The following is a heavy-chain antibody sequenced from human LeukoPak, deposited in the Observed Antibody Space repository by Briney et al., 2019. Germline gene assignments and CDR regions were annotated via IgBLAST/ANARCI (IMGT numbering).Heavy chain of an antibody. D-gene: IGHD6-13*01. Sequence: ASVKVSCKASGYTFTDYHIHWVRQAPGQGLEWMGWISTYSGNTNYAQKLQGRVTMTTDTSTSTAYMELRSLRSDDTAVYYCARDPLYSSSWYVVPDYWGQGTLVTVSS. CDR2: ISTYSGNT. J-gene: IGHJ4*02. CDR3: ARDPLYSSSWYVVPDY. V-gene: IGHV1-18*04. CDR1: GYTFTDYH.